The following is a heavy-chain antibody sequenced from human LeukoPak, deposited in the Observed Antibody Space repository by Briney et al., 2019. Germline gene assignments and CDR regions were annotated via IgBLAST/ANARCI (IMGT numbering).Heavy chain of an antibody. D-gene: IGHD1-14*01. CDR2: IKYDGSEK. Sequence: QPGGSLRLSCAASVFTFSNYWMSWVRQAPGEGLEWVANIKYDGSEKYYVDSVSGRFSISRDNAKNSLYLQMNSLRAEDTALYYCARVSGSTHDYWGQGTLVTVSS. CDR1: VFTFSNYW. V-gene: IGHV3-7*04. CDR3: ARVSGSTHDY. J-gene: IGHJ4*02.